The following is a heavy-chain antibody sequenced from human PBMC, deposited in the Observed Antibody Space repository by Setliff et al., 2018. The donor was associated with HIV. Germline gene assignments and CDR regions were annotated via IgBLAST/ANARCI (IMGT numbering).Heavy chain of an antibody. J-gene: IGHJ6*02. CDR2: INHSGST. CDR1: GASISGPIGITYY. CDR3: AREIWGQVAHVPYGMDV. D-gene: IGHD5-12*01. V-gene: IGHV4-39*07. Sequence: ETLSLTCSVSGASISGPIGITYYWDWLRQPPGKGLEWFGEINHSGSTNYNPSLKSRVTMSVDTSKNQFSLKVRYVTAADTAIYYCAREIWGQVAHVPYGMDVWGQGTTVTVSS.